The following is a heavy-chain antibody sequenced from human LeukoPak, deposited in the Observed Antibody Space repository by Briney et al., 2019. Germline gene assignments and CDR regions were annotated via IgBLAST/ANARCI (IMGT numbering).Heavy chain of an antibody. J-gene: IGHJ4*02. CDR1: GFTVSSNY. CDR3: ARARVVPAAIPTYYLDY. D-gene: IGHD2-2*01. CDR2: IYSGGST. Sequence: GGSLRLSCAASGFTVSSNYMSWVRQAPGKGLEWVSVIYSGGSTYYADSVKGRFTISRHNSKNTLYLQMNSLRAEDTAVYYCARARVVPAAIPTYYLDYWGQGTLVTVSS. V-gene: IGHV3-53*04.